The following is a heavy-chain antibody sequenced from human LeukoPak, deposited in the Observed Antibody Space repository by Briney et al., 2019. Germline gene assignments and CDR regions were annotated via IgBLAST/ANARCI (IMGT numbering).Heavy chain of an antibody. CDR3: ARAGYYYDSSGYSSQCFDY. D-gene: IGHD3-22*01. CDR2: IIPIFGTA. J-gene: IGHJ4*02. CDR1: GGTFSSYA. Sequence: SVKVSCKASGGTFSSYAISWVRQAPGQGLEWMGGIIPIFGTANYAQKFQGRVTITADESTSTAYMELSSLRSEDTAVYYCARAGYYYDSSGYSSQCFDYWGQGTLVTVSS. V-gene: IGHV1-69*13.